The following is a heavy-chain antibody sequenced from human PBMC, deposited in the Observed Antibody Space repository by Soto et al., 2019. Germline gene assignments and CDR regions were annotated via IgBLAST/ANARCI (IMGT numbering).Heavy chain of an antibody. V-gene: IGHV4-39*02. CDR2: IYYSGAT. Sequence: PSETLSLTCDVSGGSISTSSYYWGWIRQPPGKGLEWIASIYYSGATYYNPSLQSRVTISVDTSINRFSLTLSSLTAADTDVYFCARLAYSGYLQTWGKGSLVTVS. D-gene: IGHD1-26*01. J-gene: IGHJ1*01. CDR3: ARLAYSGYLQT. CDR1: GGSISTSSYY.